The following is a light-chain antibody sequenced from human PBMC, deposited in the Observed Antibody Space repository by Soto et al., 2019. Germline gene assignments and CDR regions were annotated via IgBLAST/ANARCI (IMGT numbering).Light chain of an antibody. Sequence: QSVLTQSPSVSGAPGQRVTISCTGSSSNIGAGYDVHWYQQLPGTAPKLLIYSDNQRPSGVPDRFSASKSGASASLAISGLQSEDEADFYCAAWDDSLNGCVFGTGTKLTVL. CDR2: SDN. CDR1: SSNIGAGYD. V-gene: IGLV1-40*01. J-gene: IGLJ1*01. CDR3: AAWDDSLNGCV.